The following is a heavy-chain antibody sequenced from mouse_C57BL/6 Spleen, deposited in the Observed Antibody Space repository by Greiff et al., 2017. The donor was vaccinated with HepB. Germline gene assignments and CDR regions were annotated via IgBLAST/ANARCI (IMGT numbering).Heavy chain of an antibody. CDR1: GYTFTSYW. D-gene: IGHD1-1*01. J-gene: IGHJ1*03. CDR3: ARVLLPTGYFDV. CDR2: IDPSDSYT. Sequence: QVQLQQPGAELVKPGASVKLSCKASGYTFTSYWMQWVKQRPGQGLEWIGEIDPSDSYTNYTQKFKGKATLTVDTSSSTAYMQLSSLTSEDSAVYYCARVLLPTGYFDVWGTGTTVTVSS. V-gene: IGHV1-50*01.